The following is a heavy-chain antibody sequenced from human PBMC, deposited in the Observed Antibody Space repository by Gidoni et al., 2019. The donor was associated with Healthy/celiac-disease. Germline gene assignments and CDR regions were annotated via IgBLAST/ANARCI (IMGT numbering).Heavy chain of an antibody. D-gene: IGHD3-16*01. V-gene: IGHV5-51*01. CDR2: IYPGDSDT. CDR3: ARSRSVITFGGVVAFDI. CDR1: GSSFSSYW. J-gene: IGHJ3*02. Sequence: EVQLVQSGAEVKKPGESLKISCKGSGSSFSSYWIGWVRQMPGKGLEWMGIIYPGDSDTRYSPSFQGQVTISADKSISTAYLQWSSLKASDTAMYYCARSRSVITFGGVVAFDIWGQGTMVTVSS.